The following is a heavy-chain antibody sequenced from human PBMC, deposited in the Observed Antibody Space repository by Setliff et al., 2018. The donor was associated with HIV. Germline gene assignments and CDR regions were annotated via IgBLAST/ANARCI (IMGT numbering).Heavy chain of an antibody. D-gene: IGHD6-19*01. V-gene: IGHV3-66*02. CDR1: GLTVSSNY. Sequence: GSLRLSCAASGLTVSSNYMSWVRQAPGKGLEWVSVIYSGGNTHYADSVKGRFTISRDTSKNTLYLQMNSLRAEDTAVYYCASSYSSAWPEFDYWGQGTLVTVSS. J-gene: IGHJ4*02. CDR3: ASSYSSAWPEFDY. CDR2: IYSGGNT.